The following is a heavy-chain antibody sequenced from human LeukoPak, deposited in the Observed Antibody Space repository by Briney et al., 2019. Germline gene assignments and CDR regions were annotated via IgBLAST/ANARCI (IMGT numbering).Heavy chain of an antibody. CDR3: ARRRVRKKSGFDY. CDR2: IHYSGST. V-gene: IGHV4-59*08. Sequence: SETLSLTCSVSGVPISSYYWIWLRQPPGKGLEWFGYIHYSGSTNYNPSRKSRVTMSVDTSKNQFSLKLSSVAAADTAMYYCARRRVRKKSGFDYWGQGTLVTVAS. J-gene: IGHJ4*02. D-gene: IGHD1-14*01. CDR1: GVPISSYY.